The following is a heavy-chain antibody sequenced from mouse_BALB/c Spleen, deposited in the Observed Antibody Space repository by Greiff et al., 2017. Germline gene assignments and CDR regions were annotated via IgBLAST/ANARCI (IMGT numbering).Heavy chain of an antibody. CDR3: AYYRYDGFAY. J-gene: IGHJ3*01. CDR2: INPSNGRT. CDR1: GYTFTSYW. D-gene: IGHD2-14*01. V-gene: IGHV1S81*02. Sequence: VQLQQPGAELVKPGASVKLSCKASGYTFTSYWMHWVKQRPGQGLAWIGEINPSNGRTNYNEKFKSKATLTVDKSSSTAYMQLSSLTSEDSAVYYCAYYRYDGFAYWGQGTLVTVSA.